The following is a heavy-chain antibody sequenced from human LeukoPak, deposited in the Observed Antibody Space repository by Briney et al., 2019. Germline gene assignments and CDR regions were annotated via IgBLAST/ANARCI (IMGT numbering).Heavy chain of an antibody. CDR3: ARIRDGYNDAYDI. V-gene: IGHV1-46*01. CDR2: INPGGDNT. CDR1: GYTFTGYY. J-gene: IGHJ3*02. Sequence: ASVKVSCKASGYTFTGYYMHWVRQAHGQRLEWMGLINPGGDNTNYAQNFQGRVTMTSDTSARTVYMELSSLRSEDTAIYYCARIRDGYNDAYDIWGQGTVVTVPS. D-gene: IGHD5-24*01.